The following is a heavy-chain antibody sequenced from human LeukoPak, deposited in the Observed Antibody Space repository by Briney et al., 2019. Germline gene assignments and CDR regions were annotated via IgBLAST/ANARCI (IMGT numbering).Heavy chain of an antibody. Sequence: PSETLSLTCAVYGGSFSGYYWSWIREPPGKGLEWSVEINHSGSTNYNPSLKSRGPISVDTSKTQFSLKLSSVTAADTAVYYCARGARGYSYGYPLDYWGQGTLVTVSS. D-gene: IGHD5-18*01. CDR3: ARGARGYSYGYPLDY. J-gene: IGHJ4*02. CDR2: INHSGST. CDR1: GGSFSGYY. V-gene: IGHV4-34*01.